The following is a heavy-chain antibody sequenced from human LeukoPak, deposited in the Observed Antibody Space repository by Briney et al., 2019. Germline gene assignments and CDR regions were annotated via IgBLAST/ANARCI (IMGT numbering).Heavy chain of an antibody. CDR3: ARVGPRAWIRHSSGWYWDY. V-gene: IGHV6-1*01. D-gene: IGHD6-19*01. Sequence: SQTLSLTCAISGDSVSSNSAAWNWIRQSPSRGLEWLGRTYYRSKWYNDYAVSVKSRITINPDTSKNQFSLQLTSVTAADTAVYYCARVGPRAWIRHSSGWYWDYWGQGTLVTVSS. CDR1: GDSVSSNSAA. CDR2: TYYRSKWYN. J-gene: IGHJ4*02.